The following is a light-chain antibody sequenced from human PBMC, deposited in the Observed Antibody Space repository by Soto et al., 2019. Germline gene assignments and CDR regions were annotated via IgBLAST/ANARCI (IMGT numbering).Light chain of an antibody. CDR3: HHYGRSLWA. Sequence: DIVLTQSPGTLSLSPGERATLSCRASQSVSSNHLAWYQQKPGQAPRLLIYGGSSRATGIPVRFSGSGSETDFTLTITRLEPEDSAFYYCHHYGRSLWAFGQGTKVDIK. V-gene: IGKV3-20*01. CDR2: GGS. J-gene: IGKJ1*01. CDR1: QSVSSNH.